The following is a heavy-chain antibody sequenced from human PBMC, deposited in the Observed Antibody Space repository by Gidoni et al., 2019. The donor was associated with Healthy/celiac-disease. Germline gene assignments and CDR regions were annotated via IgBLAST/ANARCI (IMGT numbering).Heavy chain of an antibody. CDR1: GGSFSGYY. CDR3: ASPSSWTIGY. Sequence: QVQLQQWGAGLLKPSETLSLTCAVYGGSFSGYYWSWIRQPPGKGLEWIGEINHSGSTNYNPSLKSRVTISVDTSKNQFSLKLSSVTAADTAVYYCASPSSWTIGYWGQGTLVTVSS. CDR2: INHSGST. V-gene: IGHV4-34*01. J-gene: IGHJ4*02. D-gene: IGHD6-13*01.